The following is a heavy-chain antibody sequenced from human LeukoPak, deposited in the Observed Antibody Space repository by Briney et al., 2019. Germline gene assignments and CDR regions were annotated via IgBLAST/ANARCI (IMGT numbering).Heavy chain of an antibody. Sequence: SETLSLTCAVYGGSFSGYYWSWIRQPPGKGLEWIGEINHSGSTNYNPSLKSRVTISVDTSKNQFSLKLSSVTAADTAVYYCARGKLDCSGGSCYNPHRTYYFDYWGQGTLVTVSS. J-gene: IGHJ4*02. CDR1: GGSFSGYY. CDR2: INHSGST. V-gene: IGHV4-34*01. D-gene: IGHD2-15*01. CDR3: ARGKLDCSGGSCYNPHRTYYFDY.